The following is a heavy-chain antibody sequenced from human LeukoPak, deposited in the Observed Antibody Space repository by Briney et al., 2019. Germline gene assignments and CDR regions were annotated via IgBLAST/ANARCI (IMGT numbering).Heavy chain of an antibody. V-gene: IGHV1-2*02. CDR3: ARVITSGSYLGGDDAFDI. J-gene: IGHJ3*02. CDR1: GYTFTGYY. CDR2: INPNSGGT. D-gene: IGHD1-26*01. Sequence: ASVKVSCKASGYTFTGYYMHWVRQAPGQGLEWMGWINPNSGGTNYAQKFQGRVTMTRDTSISTAYMELSRLRSDDTAVYYCARVITSGSYLGGDDAFDIWGQGTMVTVSS.